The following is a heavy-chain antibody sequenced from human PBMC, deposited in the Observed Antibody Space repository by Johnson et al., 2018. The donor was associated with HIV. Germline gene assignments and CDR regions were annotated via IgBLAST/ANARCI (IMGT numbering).Heavy chain of an antibody. D-gene: IGHD3-16*01. V-gene: IGHV3-30*02. CDR2: IRYDGSNT. CDR3: ASLGLDLLVKAPLSVVFDAFDI. J-gene: IGHJ3*02. Sequence: HVQLVESGDGLVRPGGSLRLYCSTSRFSLCSYGIHWVRQAPGKGLEWVAFIRYDGSNTYYADSVKGRFTISRDHSKNTLYLQMNSLRAEDTAVYYCASLGLDLLVKAPLSVVFDAFDIWGQGTMVTVSS. CDR1: RFSLCSYG.